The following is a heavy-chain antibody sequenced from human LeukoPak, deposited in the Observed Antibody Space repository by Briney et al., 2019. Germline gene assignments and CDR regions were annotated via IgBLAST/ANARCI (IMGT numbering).Heavy chain of an antibody. J-gene: IGHJ3*02. CDR3: ARDYGGNPSPDAFDI. V-gene: IGHV5-51*01. Sequence: GESLKISCKGSGYSFTSYWIGWVRQMPGKGLEWMGIIYPGDSDTRYSPSFQGQVTISADKSISTAYLQWSSLKASDTAMYYRARDYGGNPSPDAFDIWGQGTMVTVSS. D-gene: IGHD4-23*01. CDR2: IYPGDSDT. CDR1: GYSFTSYW.